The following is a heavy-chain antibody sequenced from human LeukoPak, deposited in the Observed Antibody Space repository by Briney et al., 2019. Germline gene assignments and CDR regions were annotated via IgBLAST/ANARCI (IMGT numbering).Heavy chain of an antibody. D-gene: IGHD2/OR15-2a*01. V-gene: IGHV3-74*03. Sequence: QPGGSLRLSCAASGFAFSSTSMHWVRQAPGRGLLWVSRINGDGSGTSYADSVRGRFTISRDNAKNTLYLHMNSLRAEDTAVYYCARVSSTLGNWGQGTLVTDSS. CDR1: GFAFSSTS. CDR3: ARVSSTLGN. J-gene: IGHJ4*02. CDR2: INGDGSGT.